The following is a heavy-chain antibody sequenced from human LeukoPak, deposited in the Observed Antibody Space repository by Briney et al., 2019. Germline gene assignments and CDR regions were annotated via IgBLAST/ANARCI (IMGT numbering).Heavy chain of an antibody. Sequence: GGSLRLSCAVSGFTFDDYAMHWVRQAPGKGLEWVSLISGDGGSTYYADSVKGRFTISRDNSKNSLYLQMNSLRTEDTALYYCAKDGDLWEDSSNWLGVDYWGQGTLVTVSS. CDR2: ISGDGGST. V-gene: IGHV3-43*02. J-gene: IGHJ4*02. CDR1: GFTFDDYA. D-gene: IGHD6-13*01. CDR3: AKDGDLWEDSSNWLGVDY.